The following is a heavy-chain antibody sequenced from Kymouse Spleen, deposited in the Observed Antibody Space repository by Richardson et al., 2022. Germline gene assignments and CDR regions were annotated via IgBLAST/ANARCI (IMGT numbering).Heavy chain of an antibody. CDR1: GGSFSGYY. CDR2: INHSGST. Sequence: QVQLQQWGAGLLKPSETLSLTCAVYGGSFSGYYWSWIRQPPGKGLEWIGEINHSGSTNYNPSLKSRVTISVDTSKNQFSLKLSSVTAADTAVYYCAREGSPNWFDPWGQGTLVTVSS. J-gene: IGHJ5*02. D-gene: IGHD6-19*01. V-gene: IGHV4-34*01. CDR3: AREGSPNWFDP.